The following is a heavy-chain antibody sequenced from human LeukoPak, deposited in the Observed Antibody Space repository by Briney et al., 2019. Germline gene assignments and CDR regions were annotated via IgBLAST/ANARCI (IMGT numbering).Heavy chain of an antibody. CDR1: GGSISSSSYY. CDR2: IYYSGST. V-gene: IGHV4-39*07. J-gene: IGHJ4*02. D-gene: IGHD1-20*01. CDR3: ARGFNWNDV. Sequence: SETLSLTCTVSGGSISSSSYYWGWIRQPPGKGLEWIGSIYYSGSTYYNPSLKSRVTISVDTSKNQFSLKLSSVTAADTAVYYCARGFNWNDVWGQGTLVTVSS.